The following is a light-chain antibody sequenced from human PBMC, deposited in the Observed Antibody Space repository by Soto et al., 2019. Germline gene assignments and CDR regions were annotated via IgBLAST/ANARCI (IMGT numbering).Light chain of an antibody. V-gene: IGKV1-6*01. CDR2: AAS. Sequence: IQLTQSPSLLSASVGGRVTIACRSSQGIRNDLGWYQQKPGKAPKLLIYAASSLQSGVPSRFSGSGSGTDFTLTISSLQPEDFATYYCLQDYNYPRTFGQGTKVDIK. CDR1: QGIRND. J-gene: IGKJ1*01. CDR3: LQDYNYPRT.